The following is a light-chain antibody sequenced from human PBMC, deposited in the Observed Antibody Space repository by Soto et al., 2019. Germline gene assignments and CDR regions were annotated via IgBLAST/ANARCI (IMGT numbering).Light chain of an antibody. CDR2: DAS. J-gene: IGKJ2*01. CDR3: HQYYGSPYS. CDR1: RTVFSTADNQHF. V-gene: IGKV4-1*01. Sequence: DIAMTQSPDSLVVSLGARATINCKSGRTVFSTADNQHFLAWYQQRPGQPPKLLIYDASTRASGVPARFLGSGSATEFTLTVAGLQPEDVAVYYCHQYYGSPYSFGQGTRLEI.